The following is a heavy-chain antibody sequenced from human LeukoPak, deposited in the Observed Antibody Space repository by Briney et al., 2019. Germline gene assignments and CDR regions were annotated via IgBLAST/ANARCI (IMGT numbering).Heavy chain of an antibody. CDR3: AREQYCGGDCSFDY. J-gene: IGHJ4*02. CDR2: IIPIFGTA. V-gene: IGHV1-69*05. Sequence: ASVKVSCKASGGTLSSYAISWVRQAPGQGLEWMGGIIPIFGTANYAQKLQGRVTMTTDTSTSTAYMELRSLRSDDTAVYYCAREQYCGGDCSFDYWGQGTLVTVSS. CDR1: GGTLSSYA. D-gene: IGHD2-21*02.